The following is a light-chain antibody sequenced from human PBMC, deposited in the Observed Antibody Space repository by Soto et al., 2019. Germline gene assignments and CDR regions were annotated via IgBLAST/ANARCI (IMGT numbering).Light chain of an antibody. Sequence: QSVLTQPASVSGSPGQSITISCTGTSSDVGGYNYVSWYQQHPGKAPKLMIYDVSNRPPGVSNRFSGSKSGNTASLTISGLQAEDEADYYCTSYTRTSSTTYVFGTGTRSPS. J-gene: IGLJ1*01. CDR2: DVS. CDR3: TSYTRTSSTTYV. CDR1: SSDVGGYNY. V-gene: IGLV2-14*01.